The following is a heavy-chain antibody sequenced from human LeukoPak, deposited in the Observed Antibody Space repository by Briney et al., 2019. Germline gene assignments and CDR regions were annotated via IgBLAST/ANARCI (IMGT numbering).Heavy chain of an antibody. CDR3: ASQTAVLRFLEWLSPYGMDV. V-gene: IGHV3-21*01. CDR2: ISAGSDYI. Sequence: GGSLRLSCEASGFTFSSDNTNWVRQAPGEGLEWVSSISAGSDYIYYADSVKGRFTISRDNSKNTLYLQMNSLRAEDTAVYYCASQTAVLRFLEWLSPYGMDVWGQGTTVTVSS. D-gene: IGHD3-3*01. CDR1: GFTFSSDN. J-gene: IGHJ6*02.